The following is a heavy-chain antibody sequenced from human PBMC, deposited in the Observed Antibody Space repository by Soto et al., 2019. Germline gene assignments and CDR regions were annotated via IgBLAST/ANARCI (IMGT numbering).Heavy chain of an antibody. Sequence: ASVKVSCRASGYTFTSYGISWVRLAPGQGLEWMGWISAYNGNTNYAQKLQGRVTMTTDTSTSTAYMELRSLRSDDTAVYYCARGIAVAGRGSPSDYWGQGTLVTVSS. CDR2: ISAYNGNT. CDR1: GYTFTSYG. D-gene: IGHD6-19*01. J-gene: IGHJ4*02. V-gene: IGHV1-18*01. CDR3: ARGIAVAGRGSPSDY.